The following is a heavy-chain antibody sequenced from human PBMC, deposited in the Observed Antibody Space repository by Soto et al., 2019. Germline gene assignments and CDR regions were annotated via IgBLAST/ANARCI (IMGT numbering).Heavy chain of an antibody. D-gene: IGHD3-3*01. V-gene: IGHV3-11*06. Sequence: PGGSLRLSCAASGFTFSDYYMSWIRQAPGKGLEWVSYISSRSSYTNYADSVKGRFTISRDNAKNSLYLQMNSLRAEDTAVYYCARDAAHYDFWSGYYYYGMDVWGQGTTVTVSS. CDR2: ISSRSSYT. J-gene: IGHJ6*02. CDR3: ARDAAHYDFWSGYYYYGMDV. CDR1: GFTFSDYY.